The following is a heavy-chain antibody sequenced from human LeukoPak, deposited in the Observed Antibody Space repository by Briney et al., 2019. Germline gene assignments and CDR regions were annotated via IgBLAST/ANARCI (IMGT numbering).Heavy chain of an antibody. CDR3: ARDNRYFDPVVYYYNGMDV. J-gene: IGHJ6*02. D-gene: IGHD3-9*01. Sequence: SETLSLTCTVSGASISSSSYYWGWIRQPPGKGLEWIGNIHYSGSTYYNPSLKSRVTISVDTSKNQFSLKLSSVTAADTAVYYCARDNRYFDPVVYYYNGMDVWGPGTTVTVSS. CDR2: IHYSGST. V-gene: IGHV4-39*07. CDR1: GASISSSSYY.